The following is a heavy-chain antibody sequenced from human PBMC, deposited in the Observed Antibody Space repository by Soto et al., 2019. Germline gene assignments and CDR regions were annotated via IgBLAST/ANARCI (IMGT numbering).Heavy chain of an antibody. V-gene: IGHV3-23*01. CDR2: ISGSGGST. Sequence: EVQLLESGGGLVQPGGSLRLSCAASGFTFSSYAMSWVRQAPGKGLEWVSAISGSGGSTYYADSVKGRFTISRDNSKNALYLQMNSLRAEDTAVYYCAKWGSEYSYGFGYWGQGTLVTVSS. CDR3: AKWGSEYSYGFGY. CDR1: GFTFSSYA. D-gene: IGHD5-18*01. J-gene: IGHJ4*02.